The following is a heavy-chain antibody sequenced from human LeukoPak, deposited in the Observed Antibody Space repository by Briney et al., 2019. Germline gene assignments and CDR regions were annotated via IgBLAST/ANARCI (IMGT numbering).Heavy chain of an antibody. D-gene: IGHD5-12*01. CDR1: GDSISSYY. CDR3: ARDNGYGLIDY. Sequence: PSETLSLTCTVSGDSISSYYWSWIRQPPGKGLEWIAYIYYSGSTNYNPSLKSRVTISVDTSKSQFSLNLSSVAAADTAMYYCARDNGYGLIDYWGQGTLVTVSS. V-gene: IGHV4-59*01. J-gene: IGHJ4*02. CDR2: IYYSGST.